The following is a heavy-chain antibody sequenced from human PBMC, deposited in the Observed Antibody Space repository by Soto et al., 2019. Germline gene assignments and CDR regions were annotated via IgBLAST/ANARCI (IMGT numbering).Heavy chain of an antibody. V-gene: IGHV1-2*04. CDR2: INPNSGGT. Sequence: ASVKVSFKASGYTFTGYYMHWVRQAPGQGLEWMGWINPNSGGTNYAQKFQGWVTMTRDTSISTAYMELSRLRSDDTAVYYCARGGGSNCISTSCYVIWGQGTLVTVSS. CDR3: ARGGGSNCISTSCYVI. D-gene: IGHD2-2*01. J-gene: IGHJ4*02. CDR1: GYTFTGYY.